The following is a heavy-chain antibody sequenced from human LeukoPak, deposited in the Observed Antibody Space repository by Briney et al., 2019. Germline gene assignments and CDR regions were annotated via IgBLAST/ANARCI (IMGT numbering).Heavy chain of an antibody. V-gene: IGHV4-59*01. D-gene: IGHD3-22*01. Sequence: PSETLSLTCTVSGGSISSYYWSWIRQPPGKGLEWIGYIYYSGSTNYNPSLKSRVTISVDTSKNQFSLRLRSVTAADTAVYYCARGAWWYYDSRDGPRGGLDVWGQGTTVTVSS. CDR3: ARGAWWYYDSRDGPRGGLDV. CDR1: GGSISSYY. J-gene: IGHJ6*02. CDR2: IYYSGST.